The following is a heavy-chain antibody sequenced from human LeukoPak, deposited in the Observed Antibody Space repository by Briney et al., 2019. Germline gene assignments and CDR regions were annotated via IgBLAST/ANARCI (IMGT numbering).Heavy chain of an antibody. J-gene: IGHJ6*02. CDR1: GFTFNTYG. CDR3: ARDPGTTVTSYYYGMDV. D-gene: IGHD4-17*01. Sequence: GGSLRLSCAASGFTFNTYGMNWVRQAPGKGLEWVAVISYDGSNKYYADSVKGRFTISRDNSKNTLYLQMNSLRAEDTAVYYCARDPGTTVTSYYYGMDVWGQGTTVTVSS. CDR2: ISYDGSNK. V-gene: IGHV3-30*03.